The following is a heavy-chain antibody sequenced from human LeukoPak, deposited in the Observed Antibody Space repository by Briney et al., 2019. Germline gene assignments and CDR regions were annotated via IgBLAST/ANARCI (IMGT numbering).Heavy chain of an antibody. V-gene: IGHV1-18*01. J-gene: IGHJ4*02. CDR1: GYTFNRYA. D-gene: IGHD3-22*01. CDR2: ISVYNGNT. CDR3: ARERSRRDYYDSSDYLFYFDY. Sequence: ASVKVSCKASGYTFNRYAISGVRQAPGQGLEWMGWISVYNGNTNFAHNLEGRVTMTTDPSASTAYMELTSLRSDDTAVYYCARERSRRDYYDSSDYLFYFDYWGQGTLVTVSS.